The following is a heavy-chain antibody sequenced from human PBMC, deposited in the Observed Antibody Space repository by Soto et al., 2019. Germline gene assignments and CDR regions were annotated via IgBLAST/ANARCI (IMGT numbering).Heavy chain of an antibody. J-gene: IGHJ4*02. Sequence: EVQLLESGGGLVQPGGSLRLSCATSGFTFSRYGMNWVRQAPGKGLEWVSAISGSGGNTYYADSVKGRFTISRDNSKNKQYRQMNSLRAEDTAVYYCAQRLPPGAAPGTNYFDFWGQGTLVTGSS. CDR2: ISGSGGNT. CDR1: GFTFSRYG. CDR3: AQRLPPGAAPGTNYFDF. V-gene: IGHV3-23*01. D-gene: IGHD6-13*01.